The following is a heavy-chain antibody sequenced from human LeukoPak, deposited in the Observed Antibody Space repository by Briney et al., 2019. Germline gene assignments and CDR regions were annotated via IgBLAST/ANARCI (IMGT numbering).Heavy chain of an antibody. Sequence: SQTLSLTCAISGDSVSINSVTWNWIRQSPSRGLEWLGRTYYRSTWYNDYAVSVRGRITINPDTSKNQFSLHLNSVTPEDTAVYYCARRLTQYDCFDPWGQGILVTVSS. J-gene: IGHJ5*02. V-gene: IGHV6-1*01. CDR3: ARRLTQYDCFDP. CDR2: TYYRSTWYN. D-gene: IGHD2-2*01. CDR1: GDSVSINSVT.